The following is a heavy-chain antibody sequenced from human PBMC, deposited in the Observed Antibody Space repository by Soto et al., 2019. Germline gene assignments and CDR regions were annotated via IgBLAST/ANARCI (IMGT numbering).Heavy chain of an antibody. D-gene: IGHD3-10*01. J-gene: IGHJ4*02. Sequence: SETLSLTCTVSGGSISSYYRSWIRQPPGKGLEWIGYIYYSGSTNYNPSLKSRVTISVDTSKNQFSLKLSSVTAADTAVYYCARVGGGFGEFYFDYWGQGTLVTVSS. CDR2: IYYSGST. CDR1: GGSISSYY. CDR3: ARVGGGFGEFYFDY. V-gene: IGHV4-59*01.